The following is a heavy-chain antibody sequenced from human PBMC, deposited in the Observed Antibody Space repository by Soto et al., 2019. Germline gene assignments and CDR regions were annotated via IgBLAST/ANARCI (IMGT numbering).Heavy chain of an antibody. CDR2: ISGSGVNT. CDR1: GFSFSPHA. J-gene: IGHJ4*02. CDR3: ARVNYGTLL. V-gene: IGHV3-23*01. D-gene: IGHD4-17*01. Sequence: ESGGGLVQPGGSLRLSCAASGFSFSPHAMSWVRQAPGKGLEWVSAISGSGVNTYYADSVKGRFTISRDNSKNTLYLQMNSLRAEDTAVYYCARVNYGTLLWGQGSLVTVSS.